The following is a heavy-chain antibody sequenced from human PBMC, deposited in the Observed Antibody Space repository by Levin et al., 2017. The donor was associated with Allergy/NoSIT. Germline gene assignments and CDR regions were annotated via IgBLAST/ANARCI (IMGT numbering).Heavy chain of an antibody. CDR3: ARDLPNFLGYCSGGSCYSYYFDY. J-gene: IGHJ4*02. V-gene: IGHV3-21*01. Sequence: LSLTCAASGFTFSSYSMNWVRQAPGKGLEWVSSISSSSSYIYYADSVKGRFTISRDNAKNSLYLQMNSLRAEDTAVYYCARDLPNFLGYCSGGSCYSYYFDYWGQGTLVTVSS. CDR2: ISSSSSYI. CDR1: GFTFSSYS. D-gene: IGHD2-15*01.